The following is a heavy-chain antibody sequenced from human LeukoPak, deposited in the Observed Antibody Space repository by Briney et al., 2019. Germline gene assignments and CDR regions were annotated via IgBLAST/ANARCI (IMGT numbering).Heavy chain of an antibody. V-gene: IGHV3-7*01. Sequence: PGGSLRPSCAASGYTFSSYWMSWVRQAPGKGLEWVANIKQDGSEKYYVDSVKGRFTISRDNAKNSLYLQMNSLRAEDTAVYYCARDTKAGAFDIWGQGTMVTVSS. CDR3: ARDTKAGAFDI. CDR1: GYTFSSYW. J-gene: IGHJ3*02. CDR2: IKQDGSEK. D-gene: IGHD2-8*01.